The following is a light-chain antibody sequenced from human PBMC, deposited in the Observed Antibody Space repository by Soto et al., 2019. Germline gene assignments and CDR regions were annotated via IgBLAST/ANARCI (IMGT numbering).Light chain of an antibody. Sequence: DIQMTQSPSSLSASVGDRVTITCRASQVIVTYLAWYQQKSGIPPKLLIYGASTLQSGVPSRFSGSGSGTDFTLTISNLQPEDVATYYCQKYYGAPFTFGPGTKVDI. CDR3: QKYYGAPFT. V-gene: IGKV1-27*01. CDR2: GAS. J-gene: IGKJ3*01. CDR1: QVIVTY.